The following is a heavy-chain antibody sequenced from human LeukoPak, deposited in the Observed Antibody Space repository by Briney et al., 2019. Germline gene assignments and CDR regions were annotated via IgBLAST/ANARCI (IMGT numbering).Heavy chain of an antibody. D-gene: IGHD3-10*01. Sequence: GGSLRLSCVVSGFTFSSYGMHWVRQAPGKGLEWVAFIWYDGNNKYYADSVKGRFTISRDNSKNTLNLQMNRLRAEDTAMYYCAKDLAGIWYFDLWGRGTLVTVSS. CDR1: GFTFSSYG. V-gene: IGHV3-30*02. J-gene: IGHJ2*01. CDR3: AKDLAGIWYFDL. CDR2: IWYDGNNK.